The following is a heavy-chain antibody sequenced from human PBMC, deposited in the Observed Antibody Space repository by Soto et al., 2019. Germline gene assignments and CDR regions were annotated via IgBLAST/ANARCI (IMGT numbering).Heavy chain of an antibody. D-gene: IGHD5-12*01. Sequence: PGGSLRLSCAASGFTFSDYWMHWVRQGPGKGLVWVSRINSDGSSTSYADSVKGRFTISRDNAKNTLYLQMNSLRAEDTAVYYCARGPFRYSGYDNYFDSWGQGTLVTVSS. CDR3: ARGPFRYSGYDNYFDS. CDR1: GFTFSDYW. V-gene: IGHV3-74*01. J-gene: IGHJ4*02. CDR2: INSDGSST.